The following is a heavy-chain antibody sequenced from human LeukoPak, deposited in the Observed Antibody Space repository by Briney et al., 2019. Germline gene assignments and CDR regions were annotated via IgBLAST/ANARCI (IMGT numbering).Heavy chain of an antibody. CDR2: IYGGGST. J-gene: IGHJ4*02. D-gene: IGHD3-22*01. CDR3: ARRSYYYDSSGYQHYFDH. V-gene: IGHV3-66*01. CDR1: GFTVSFNY. Sequence: PGGSLRLSCAASGFTVSFNYMSWVRQAPGKGLEWLSVIYGGGSTYYADSVKVRFTISRDNSKDTLYLQMNSLRAEDTAVYYCARRSYYYDSSGYQHYFDHWGQGTLVTVSS.